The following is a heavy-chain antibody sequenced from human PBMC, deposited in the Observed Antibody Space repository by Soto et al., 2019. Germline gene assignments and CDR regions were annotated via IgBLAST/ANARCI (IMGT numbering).Heavy chain of an antibody. V-gene: IGHV3-23*01. CDR3: AKDYKGYCSGGRCYPGDAFDI. CDR1: GFTFSTYL. Sequence: GSLRLSCAASGFTFSTYLMHWVRQAPGKGLEWVSAISGSGGSTYYADSVKGRFTISRDNSKNTLYLQMNSLRAEDTAVYYCAKDYKGYCSGGRCYPGDAFDIWGQGTMVTVSS. J-gene: IGHJ3*02. D-gene: IGHD2-15*01. CDR2: ISGSGGST.